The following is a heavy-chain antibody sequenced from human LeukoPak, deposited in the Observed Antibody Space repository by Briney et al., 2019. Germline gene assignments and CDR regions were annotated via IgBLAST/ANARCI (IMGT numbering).Heavy chain of an antibody. J-gene: IGHJ6*03. D-gene: IGHD1-26*01. CDR2: INHDGSSA. V-gene: IGHV3-74*01. Sequence: AGSLTLSCAASGVSFIDYLMHWVRQVPGKGLMWVSRINHDGSSATYPSSVKSPLTISRDNAKNTLYLEMKTLRAEDTAVYYCARVGKGTVSKSYYYYYYMDVWGKGPTVTVSS. CDR1: GVSFIDYL. CDR3: ARVGKGTVSKSYYYYYYMDV.